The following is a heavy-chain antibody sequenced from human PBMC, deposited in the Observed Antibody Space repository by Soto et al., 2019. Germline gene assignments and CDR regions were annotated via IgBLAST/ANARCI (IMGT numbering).Heavy chain of an antibody. CDR3: ARDSGYDSYYFAY. J-gene: IGHJ4*02. D-gene: IGHD5-12*01. CDR1: GFTFSSYW. CDR2: IKQDGSEK. Sequence: GGSLRLSCAASGFTFSSYWMSWVRQAPGKGLEWVANIKQDGSEKYYVDSVKGRFTISRDNAKNSLYLQMNSLRAEDTAVYYCARDSGYDSYYFAYWGQGTLVPVSS. V-gene: IGHV3-7*01.